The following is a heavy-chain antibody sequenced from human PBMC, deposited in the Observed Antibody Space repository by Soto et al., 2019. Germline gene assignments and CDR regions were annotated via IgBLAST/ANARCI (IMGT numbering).Heavy chain of an antibody. Sequence: PGGSLRLSCAASGFTFSSYGMHWVRQAPGKGLEWVAVISYDGSNKYYADSVKGRFTISRDNSKNTLYLQMNSLRAEDTAVYYCAKDGYSSGWYESPYYYYGMDVWGQGTTVTVSS. D-gene: IGHD6-19*01. J-gene: IGHJ6*02. CDR1: GFTFSSYG. CDR2: ISYDGSNK. CDR3: AKDGYSSGWYESPYYYYGMDV. V-gene: IGHV3-30*18.